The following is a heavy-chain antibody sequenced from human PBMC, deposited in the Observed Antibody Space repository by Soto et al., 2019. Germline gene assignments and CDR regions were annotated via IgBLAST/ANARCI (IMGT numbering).Heavy chain of an antibody. CDR2: LGGGDDI. CDR1: GFTFSNYA. CDR3: ARDWGEAAGDAFDI. V-gene: IGHV3-23*01. Sequence: VQLLESGGGLVQPGGSLRLSCEASGFTFSNYAMAWVRQAPGEGPEWVSTLGGGDDIFYADSVKGRFTISRDDSRNTLYLQMNSLRAEDTAVYYCARDWGEAAGDAFDIWGQGTMVTVSS. J-gene: IGHJ3*02. D-gene: IGHD6-25*01.